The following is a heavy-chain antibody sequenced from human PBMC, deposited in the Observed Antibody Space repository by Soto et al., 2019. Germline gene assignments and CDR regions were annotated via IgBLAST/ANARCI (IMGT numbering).Heavy chain of an antibody. V-gene: IGHV3-74*01. J-gene: IGHJ4*02. CDR2: IKTDGSSA. Sequence: EVQLVESGGGLVQPGGSLRLSCAASGFSFSSNWIHWVRQAPGKGLVWVSRIKTDGSSADYADSVKGRFTISRDNAKNTLYLQMNNLRGEDTAVYFCAKREGNTYGLFHWGQGTLVAVSS. D-gene: IGHD5-18*01. CDR1: GFSFSSNW. CDR3: AKREGNTYGLFH.